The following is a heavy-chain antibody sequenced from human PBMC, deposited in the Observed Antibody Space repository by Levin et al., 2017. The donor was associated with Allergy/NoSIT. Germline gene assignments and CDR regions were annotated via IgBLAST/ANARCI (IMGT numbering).Heavy chain of an antibody. CDR2: ISYDGSNK. D-gene: IGHD2-15*01. V-gene: IGHV3-30-3*01. Sequence: SCAASGFTFSSYAMHWVRQAPGKGLEWVAVISYDGSNKYYADSVKGRFTISRDNSKNTLYLQMNSLRAEDTAVYYCARDRLSLGYCSGGSCYGFDAFDIWGQGTMVTVSS. CDR1: GFTFSSYA. CDR3: ARDRLSLGYCSGGSCYGFDAFDI. J-gene: IGHJ3*02.